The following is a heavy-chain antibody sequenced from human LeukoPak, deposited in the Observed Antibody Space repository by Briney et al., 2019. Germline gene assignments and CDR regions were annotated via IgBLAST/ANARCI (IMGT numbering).Heavy chain of an antibody. D-gene: IGHD3-3*01. J-gene: IGHJ3*02. CDR1: GYTFTDYY. CDR2: VDPEDGET. CDR3: ATASSAITIFGVVIVNNAFDI. V-gene: IGHV1-69-2*01. Sequence: ASVKVSCKVSGYTFTDYYMHWVQQAPGKGLEWMGLVDPEDGETIYAEKFQGRVTITADTPTDTAYMELSSLRSEDTAVYYCATASSAITIFGVVIVNNAFDIWGQGTMVTVSS.